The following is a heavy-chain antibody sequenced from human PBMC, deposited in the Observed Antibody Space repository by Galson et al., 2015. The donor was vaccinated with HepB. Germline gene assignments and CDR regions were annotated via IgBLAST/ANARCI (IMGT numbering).Heavy chain of an antibody. J-gene: IGHJ6*02. Sequence: SVKVSCKASGYTFTGYFMHWVRQAPGQGLEWMGIINPRDDTTSYAQKFQGRVTMTKGTSTSTVYMELSSLRSEDTAVYYCARMGVYCSGDSGSDYYGMVVCGQGTTVT. D-gene: IGHD2-8*02. CDR2: INPRDDTT. CDR3: ARMGVYCSGDSGSDYYGMVV. CDR1: GYTFTGYF. V-gene: IGHV1-46*01.